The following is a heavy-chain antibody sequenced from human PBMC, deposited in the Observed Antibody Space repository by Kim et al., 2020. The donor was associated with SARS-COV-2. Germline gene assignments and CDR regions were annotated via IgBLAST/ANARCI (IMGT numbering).Heavy chain of an antibody. Sequence: DSVKGRFTISRDNSKNSLYLQMNSLRTEDTALYYCAKDIGSGNDLGNFDYWGQGTLVTVSS. J-gene: IGHJ4*02. V-gene: IGHV3-43*01. D-gene: IGHD1-26*01. CDR3: AKDIGSGNDLGNFDY.